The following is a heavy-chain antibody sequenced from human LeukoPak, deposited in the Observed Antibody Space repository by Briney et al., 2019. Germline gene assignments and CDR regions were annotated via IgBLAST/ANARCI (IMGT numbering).Heavy chain of an antibody. D-gene: IGHD2-15*01. CDR1: GFTFSSYA. Sequence: GGSLRLSCAASGFTFSSYAMHWVRQAPGKGLEWVAVISYDGSNKYYADSVKGRFTISRDNSKNTLYLQMNSLRAEDTAVYYCARGERMLYYGMDVWGQGTTVTVSS. J-gene: IGHJ6*02. CDR2: ISYDGSNK. V-gene: IGHV3-30-3*01. CDR3: ARGERMLYYGMDV.